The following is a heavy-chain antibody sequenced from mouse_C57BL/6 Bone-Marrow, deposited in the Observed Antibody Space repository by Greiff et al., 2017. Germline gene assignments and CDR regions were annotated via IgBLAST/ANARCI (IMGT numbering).Heavy chain of an antibody. CDR3: TGTVAFAY. CDR1: GFTFSNYW. V-gene: IGHV6-3*01. CDR2: IRLKSDNYAT. Sequence: EVKLQESGGGLVQPGGSMKLSCVASGFTFSNYWMNWVRQSPEKGLEWVAQIRLKSDNYATHYAESVKGRFTISRDDSKSSVYLQMNNLRAEDTGMYYCTGTVAFAYWGQGTLVTVSA. J-gene: IGHJ3*01.